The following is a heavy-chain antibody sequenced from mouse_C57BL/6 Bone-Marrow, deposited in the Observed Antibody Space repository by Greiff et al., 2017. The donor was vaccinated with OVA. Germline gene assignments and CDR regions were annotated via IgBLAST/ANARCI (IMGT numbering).Heavy chain of an antibody. J-gene: IGHJ4*01. D-gene: IGHD1-1*01. CDR3: ARMVITTLVDAMDY. CDR1: GYTFTDYY. V-gene: IGHV1-26*01. Sequence: EVQLQQSGPELVKPGASVKISCKASGYTFTDYYMNWVTQSHGKSLEWIGDINPNNGGTSYNQKFKGKATLTVDKSSSTAYMELRSRTSEDSAVYYCARMVITTLVDAMDYWGQGTSVTVSS. CDR2: INPNNGGT.